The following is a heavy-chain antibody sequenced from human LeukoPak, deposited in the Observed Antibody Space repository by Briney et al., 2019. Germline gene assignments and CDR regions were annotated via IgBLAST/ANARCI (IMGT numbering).Heavy chain of an antibody. CDR2: ISGSGGST. J-gene: IGHJ4*02. V-gene: IGHV3-23*01. D-gene: IGHD7-27*01. CDR3: AKDGVNWGSYFDH. Sequence: AGGSLRLSCAASGFTFSSYAMSWVRQAPGKGLEWVSAISGSGGSTYYADSVKGRFTISRDNSKNTLYLQMNSLRAEDTAVYYCAKDGVNWGSYFDHWGQGTLVTVSS. CDR1: GFTFSSYA.